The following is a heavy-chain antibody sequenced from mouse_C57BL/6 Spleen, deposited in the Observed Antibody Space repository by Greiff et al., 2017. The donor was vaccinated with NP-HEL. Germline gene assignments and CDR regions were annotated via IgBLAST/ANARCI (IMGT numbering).Heavy chain of an antibody. J-gene: IGHJ4*01. D-gene: IGHD1-1*01. CDR3: ARDRGSYYGSSSYYYAMDY. CDR2: ISYDGSN. V-gene: IGHV3-6*01. CDR1: CYSITSGYY. Sequence: EVKLQESGPGLVKPSQSLSLTCSVTCYSITSGYYWNWIRQFPGNKLEWMGYISYDGSNNYNPSLKNRISITRDTSKNQFFLKLNSVTTEDTATYYCARDRGSYYGSSSYYYAMDYWGQGTSVTVSS.